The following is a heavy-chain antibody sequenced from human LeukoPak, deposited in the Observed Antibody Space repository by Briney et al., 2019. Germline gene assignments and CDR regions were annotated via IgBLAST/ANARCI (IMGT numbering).Heavy chain of an antibody. CDR3: ARGRTVRNWFDP. CDR2: MNHNSGNT. D-gene: IGHD4-11*01. CDR1: GYTFTSYD. V-gene: IGHV1-8*01. Sequence: ASVKVSCKASGYTFTSYDINWVRQATGQGLEWMGWMNHNSGNTGYAQKFQGRVTMTRNTSIHTAYMELSSLRSEDTAVYYCARGRTVRNWFDPWGQGTLVTVSS. J-gene: IGHJ5*02.